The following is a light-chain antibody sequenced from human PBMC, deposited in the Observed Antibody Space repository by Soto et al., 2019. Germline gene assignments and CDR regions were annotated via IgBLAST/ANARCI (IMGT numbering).Light chain of an antibody. CDR1: ASNIGSNS. CDR3: AAWDDGFLWV. J-gene: IGLJ3*02. V-gene: IGLV1-44*01. Sequence: QSVLTQPPSASGAPGQRVTISCSGSASNIGSNSVNWYQQLPGTSPRLLIYSNNQRPSGVPDRFSGSKSGTSASLAISGLQAEDEADDYCAAWDDGFLWVFGGGTKLAV. CDR2: SNN.